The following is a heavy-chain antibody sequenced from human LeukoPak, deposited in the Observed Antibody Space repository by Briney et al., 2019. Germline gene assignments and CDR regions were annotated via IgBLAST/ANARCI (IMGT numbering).Heavy chain of an antibody. D-gene: IGHD6-13*01. CDR2: IYPGDSDT. Sequence: GESLKISCKGSGYSFTSYWIGWVRQTPGKGLEWMGIIYPGDSDTRYSPSFQGQVTISADKSISTAYLQWSSLKASDTAMYYCARHGRGYSSSWYAFDIWGQGTMVTVSS. V-gene: IGHV5-51*01. CDR1: GYSFTSYW. CDR3: ARHGRGYSSSWYAFDI. J-gene: IGHJ3*02.